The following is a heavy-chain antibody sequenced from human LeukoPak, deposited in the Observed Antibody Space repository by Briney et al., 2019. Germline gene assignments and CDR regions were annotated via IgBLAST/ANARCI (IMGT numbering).Heavy chain of an antibody. CDR1: GFTFSSYG. V-gene: IGHV3-33*06. J-gene: IGHJ4*02. D-gene: IGHD1-1*01. Sequence: GGSLRLACAASGFTFSSYGMHWVRQAPGKGLEWVAVIWYDGSNKYYADSVKGRFTISRDNSKNTLYLQMNSLRAEDTAVYYCPKAVGTASHFDYWGQGTLVTVSS. CDR2: IWYDGSNK. CDR3: PKAVGTASHFDY.